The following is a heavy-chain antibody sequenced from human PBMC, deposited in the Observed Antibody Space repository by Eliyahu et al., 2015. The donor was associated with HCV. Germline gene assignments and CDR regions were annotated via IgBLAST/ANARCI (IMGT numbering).Heavy chain of an antibody. Sequence: EVQLVESGGGLVQPGGSLRLSCAASGFXFSNYAMTWVRQGPGKGLEWVSVISDTAGRTYYADSVKGRFTMSRDNSKNSLYLEMNNLRAEDTAVYYCAKGTGVLVARGIDYWGQGTLVTVSS. CDR3: AKGTGVLVARGIDY. CDR2: ISDTAGRT. CDR1: GFXFSNYA. D-gene: IGHD2-8*02. J-gene: IGHJ4*02. V-gene: IGHV3-23*04.